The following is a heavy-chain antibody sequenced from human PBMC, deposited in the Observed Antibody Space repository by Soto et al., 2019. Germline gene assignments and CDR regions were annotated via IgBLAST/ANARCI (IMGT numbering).Heavy chain of an antibody. D-gene: IGHD6-6*01. V-gene: IGHV4-34*01. J-gene: IGHJ5*02. CDR3: AALGSSSYNGWFDP. CDR1: GGSFSGYY. CDR2: INHSGST. Sequence: ETLSLTCAVYGGSFSGYYWSWIRQPPGKGLEWIGEINHSGSTNYNPSLKSRVTISVDTSKNQFSLKLSSVTAADTAVYYCAALGSSSYNGWFDPWGQGTLVTVSS.